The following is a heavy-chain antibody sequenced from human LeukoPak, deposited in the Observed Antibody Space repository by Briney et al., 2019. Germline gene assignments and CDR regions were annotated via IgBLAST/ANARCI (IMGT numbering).Heavy chain of an antibody. D-gene: IGHD3-10*01. CDR1: GFSLSTYA. J-gene: IGHJ4*02. CDR3: ASEIFGSGSYPDY. V-gene: IGHV3-33*01. Sequence: GGSLRLSCAASGFSLSTYAMHCVRQAPGTGLEWVALIWHDASHTFYTDSVKGRFTISRDNSKNTVYLQMNSLGGEDTAVYYCASEIFGSGSYPDYWGQGPLVTVSS. CDR2: IWHDASHT.